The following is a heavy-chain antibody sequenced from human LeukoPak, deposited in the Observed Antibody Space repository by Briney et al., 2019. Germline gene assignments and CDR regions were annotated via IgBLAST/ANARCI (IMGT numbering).Heavy chain of an antibody. Sequence: SGTLSLTCAVSGGSISSSNWWSWVRQPPGKGLEWIGEIYHSGSTNYNPSLKSRVTISVDKSKNQFSLKLSSVTAADTAVYYCARGPGRDVLRYFDWLLSGLIDAFDIWGQGTMVTVSS. D-gene: IGHD3-9*01. V-gene: IGHV4-4*02. J-gene: IGHJ3*02. CDR3: ARGPGRDVLRYFDWLLSGLIDAFDI. CDR2: IYHSGST. CDR1: GGSISSSNW.